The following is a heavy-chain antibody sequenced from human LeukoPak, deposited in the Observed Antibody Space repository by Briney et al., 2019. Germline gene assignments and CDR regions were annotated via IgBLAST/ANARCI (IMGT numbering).Heavy chain of an antibody. J-gene: IGHJ4*02. V-gene: IGHV4-59*08. CDR2: IYYSGST. Sequence: SETLSLTCTVSGGSISSYYWSWIRQPPGKGLEWIGYIYYSGSTNYNPSLKSRVTISVDTSKNQFSLKLSSVTAADTAVYYCARLVVLYSSGWYFDYWGQGTLVTVSS. CDR1: GGSISSYY. D-gene: IGHD6-19*01. CDR3: ARLVVLYSSGWYFDY.